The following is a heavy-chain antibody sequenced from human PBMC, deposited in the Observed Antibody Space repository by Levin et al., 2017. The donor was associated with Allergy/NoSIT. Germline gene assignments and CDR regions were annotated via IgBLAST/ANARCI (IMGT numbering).Heavy chain of an antibody. V-gene: IGHV3-23*01. CDR2: ISGSGDST. J-gene: IGHJ3*01. CDR3: TRSRDAAMVGGGDFDF. Sequence: GGSLRLSCEASGFTFTSHAMNWVRQTPGKGLEWVSSISGSGDSTMYAASVKGRFTISSDSSKNTLFLQMNILRADDTATYYCTRSRDAAMVGGGDFDFWDQGKMVTVAS. CDR1: GFTFTSHA. D-gene: IGHD5-18*01.